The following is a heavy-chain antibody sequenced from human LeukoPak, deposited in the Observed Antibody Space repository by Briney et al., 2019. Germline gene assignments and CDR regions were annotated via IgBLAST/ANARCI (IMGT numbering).Heavy chain of an antibody. CDR3: AKGTLGDYRAGPDY. Sequence: GGSLRLSCVASGFTFDDYAMHWVRQVPGKGLEWVSFISWDGGSTYYADSVKGRFTISRDNSKNSLYLQMNSLRAEDTALYYCAKGTLGDYRAGPDYWGRGTLVTVSS. CDR2: ISWDGGST. D-gene: IGHD4-17*01. V-gene: IGHV3-43D*03. J-gene: IGHJ4*02. CDR1: GFTFDDYA.